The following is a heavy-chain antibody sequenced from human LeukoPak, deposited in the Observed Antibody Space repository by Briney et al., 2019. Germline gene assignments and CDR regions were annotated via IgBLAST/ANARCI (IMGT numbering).Heavy chain of an antibody. J-gene: IGHJ4*02. CDR3: AKEDAYDILTGYYS. V-gene: IGHV3-66*01. Sequence: PGGSLRLSCAASGFTVSSNYMSWVRQAPGKGLEWVSVIYSGGSTYYADSVKGRFTISRDNSKNTLYLQMNSLRAEDTAVYYCAKEDAYDILTGYYSWGQGTLVTVSS. CDR1: GFTVSSNY. CDR2: IYSGGST. D-gene: IGHD3-9*01.